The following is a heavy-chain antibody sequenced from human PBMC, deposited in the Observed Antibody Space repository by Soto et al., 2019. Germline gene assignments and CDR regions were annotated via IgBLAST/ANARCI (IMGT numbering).Heavy chain of an antibody. V-gene: IGHV3-23*01. CDR1: GFTFSGYA. J-gene: IGHJ6*02. CDR2: ISDGGGST. Sequence: GGSLRLSCAASGFTFSGYAMSWVRQAPGKGLKWVSAISDGGGSTYYADSLKGRFTISRDNSKNTLYLHMDSLRAEDTAVYYCAGTSYYYYGMDVWGPGTTVTVSS. CDR3: AGTSYYYYGMDV.